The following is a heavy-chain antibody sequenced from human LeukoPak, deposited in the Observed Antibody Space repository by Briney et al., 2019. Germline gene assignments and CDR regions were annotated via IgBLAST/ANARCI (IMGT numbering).Heavy chain of an antibody. Sequence: EASVKVSCXASGYSFTAYYMHWVRQAPGQGLEWMGRINPNSGGADYAQKFQGRVTMTRDTSISTAFMELSSLRSDDTAVYYCARVSYGDDANPFDYWGQGALVTVSS. CDR3: ARVSYGDDANPFDY. CDR2: INPNSGGA. CDR1: GYSFTAYY. D-gene: IGHD4-17*01. J-gene: IGHJ4*02. V-gene: IGHV1-2*06.